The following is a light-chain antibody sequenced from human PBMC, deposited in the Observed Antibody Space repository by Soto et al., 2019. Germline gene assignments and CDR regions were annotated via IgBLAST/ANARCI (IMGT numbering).Light chain of an antibody. J-gene: IGKJ1*01. CDR1: QSVSSSH. CDR3: EQYDNSQWT. CDR2: DAS. V-gene: IGKV3-20*01. Sequence: EIVLTQSPGPLSLSPGERATLSCRASQSVSSSHLAWFQQKPGQAPRLLIYDASSRATGIPDRFSGSGSGTEFTLTISRLEPEDFAVYYCEQYDNSQWTFGQGTKVEIK.